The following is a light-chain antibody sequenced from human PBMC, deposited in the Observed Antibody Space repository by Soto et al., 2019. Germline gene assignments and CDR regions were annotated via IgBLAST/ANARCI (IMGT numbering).Light chain of an antibody. CDR2: DAS. V-gene: IGKV3D-15*01. CDR1: QSVRSN. Sequence: EIIMTQSPATLSVSPGERATLSCRASQSVRSNLAWYQQKPGQAPRLLIYDASTRATGIPARFNGGGSGTEFTLTISSLQSEDFAVYYCQQYHYWPPLTFGQGTKLEIK. CDR3: QQYHYWPPLT. J-gene: IGKJ2*01.